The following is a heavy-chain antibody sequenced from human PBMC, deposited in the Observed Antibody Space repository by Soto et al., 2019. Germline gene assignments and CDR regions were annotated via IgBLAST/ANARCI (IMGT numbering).Heavy chain of an antibody. D-gene: IGHD2-2*01. V-gene: IGHV3-48*02. CDR1: VFTFSAQT. Sequence: GGSLILSCASSVFTFSAQTMTWVRQAPGKGLDSVSYIGTDTVTKHYPDCVRGRFTISRDNAKNSLYLQMDSLRDEDTAVYYCARDKADKDCISTSCFSPLDCWGQGTMVTVSS. CDR2: IGTDTVTK. CDR3: ARDKADKDCISTSCFSPLDC. J-gene: IGHJ4*02.